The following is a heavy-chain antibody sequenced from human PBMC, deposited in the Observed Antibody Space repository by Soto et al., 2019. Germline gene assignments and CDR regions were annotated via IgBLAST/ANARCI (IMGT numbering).Heavy chain of an antibody. Sequence: QVQLVQSGAEVKKPGASVKVSCKASGYTFTSYAMHWVRQAPGQRLAWMGWINAGNGNTKYSQKFQGRVTITRDTSASTAYMERSSLRSEDTAVYYCARLAVAGFFRPIDYWCQGTLVTVSS. V-gene: IGHV1-3*01. J-gene: IGHJ4*02. CDR1: GYTFTSYA. CDR2: INAGNGNT. CDR3: ARLAVAGFFRPIDY. D-gene: IGHD6-19*01.